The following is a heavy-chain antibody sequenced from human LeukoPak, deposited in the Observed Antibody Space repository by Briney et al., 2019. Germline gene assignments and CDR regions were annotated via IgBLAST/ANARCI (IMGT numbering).Heavy chain of an antibody. D-gene: IGHD4-23*01. CDR2: IYYSGST. J-gene: IGHJ2*01. Sequence: SETLSLTCTVSGGSISSYYWSWIRQPPGKGLEWIGYIYYSGSTNYNPSLKSRVTISVDTSKNQFSLKLSSVTAADTAVYYCARLVFGGNSNWYFDLWGRGTLVTVSS. CDR3: ARLVFGGNSNWYFDL. V-gene: IGHV4-59*08. CDR1: GGSISSYY.